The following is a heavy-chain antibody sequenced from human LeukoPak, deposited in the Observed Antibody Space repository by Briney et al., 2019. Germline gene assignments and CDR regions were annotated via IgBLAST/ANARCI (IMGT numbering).Heavy chain of an antibody. D-gene: IGHD5-18*01. CDR3: ARLQLWLGYFDY. J-gene: IGHJ4*02. Sequence: SETLSLTCTVSGGSMATSSYYWVWIRQPPGKGLEWIGSIYHSGSTYYNPSLKSRVTISVDTSKNQFSLKLSSVTAADTAVYYCARLQLWLGYFDYWGQGTLVTVSS. CDR1: GGSMATSSYY. V-gene: IGHV4-39*07. CDR2: IYHSGST.